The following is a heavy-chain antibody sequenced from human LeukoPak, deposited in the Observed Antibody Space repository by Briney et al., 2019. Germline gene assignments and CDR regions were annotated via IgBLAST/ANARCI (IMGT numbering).Heavy chain of an antibody. CDR2: ISSNGGST. CDR1: GFTFSSYA. V-gene: IGHV3-64*01. D-gene: IGHD3-22*01. J-gene: IGHJ6*02. CDR3: ARGTAYYYDSSGTDV. Sequence: GGSLRLSCAASGFTFSSYAMPWVRQAPGKGLEYVSAISSNGGSTYYANSVKGRFTISRDNSKNTLYLQMGSLRAEDMAVYYCARGTAYYYDSSGTDVWGQGTTVTVSS.